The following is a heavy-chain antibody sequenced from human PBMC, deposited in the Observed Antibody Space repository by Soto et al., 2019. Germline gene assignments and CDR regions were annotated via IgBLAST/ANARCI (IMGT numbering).Heavy chain of an antibody. CDR1: GFTFSTYS. D-gene: IGHD6-6*01. J-gene: IGHJ4*02. CDR2: ISYDGNNK. Sequence: VQLVESGGGLVQPGGSLRLSCAASGFTFSTYSMNWVRQAPGKGLEWVAVISYDGNNKYYADSVRGRFTISRDNSKNTLYLQMNSLRTEDTAVYYCARDPSIAADYYFEYWGQGTLVTVSS. V-gene: IGHV3-30*03. CDR3: ARDPSIAADYYFEY.